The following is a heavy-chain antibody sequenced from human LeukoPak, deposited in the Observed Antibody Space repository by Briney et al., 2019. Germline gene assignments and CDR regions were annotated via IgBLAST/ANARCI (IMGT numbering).Heavy chain of an antibody. Sequence: GGSLRLSCAASGFTFSSYEMNWVRQAPGKGLEWVSYISSSGSTIYYADSVKGRFTISRDNAKNSMYLQMNSLRAEDTAVYYCAREEAEIIYYWGQGTLVTVSS. D-gene: IGHD5-24*01. CDR1: GFTFSSYE. CDR2: ISSSGSTI. J-gene: IGHJ4*02. CDR3: AREEAEIIYY. V-gene: IGHV3-48*03.